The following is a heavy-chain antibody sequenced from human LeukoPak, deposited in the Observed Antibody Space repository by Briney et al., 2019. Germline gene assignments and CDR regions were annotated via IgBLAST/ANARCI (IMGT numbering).Heavy chain of an antibody. J-gene: IGHJ4*02. CDR1: GYSFTSYW. CDR2: IYPGDSDA. D-gene: IGHD6-13*01. V-gene: IGHV5-51*01. CDR3: ARRSGSWDYYFDY. Sequence: GESLKISCKGLGYSFTSYWIGWGRQMPGKGLEWMGIIYPGDSDARYSPSFQGQVTISADKSITTAYLQWNSLKASDTAIYYCARRSGSWDYYFDYWGQGTLVTVSS.